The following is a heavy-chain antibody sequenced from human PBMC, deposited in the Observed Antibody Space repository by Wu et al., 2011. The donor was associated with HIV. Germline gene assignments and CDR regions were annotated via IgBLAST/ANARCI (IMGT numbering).Heavy chain of an antibody. CDR2: IIPIFGTA. J-gene: IGHJ4*02. CDR3: ASQGRGTHSSGWDDY. V-gene: IGHV1-69*01. D-gene: IGHD6-19*01. Sequence: QVQLVQSGAEVKKPGSSVKVSCKASGGTFSSNAISWVRQAPGQGLEWMGGIIPIFGTANYAQKFQGRVTITTDESTSTAYMELSSLRSDDTAVYYCASQGRGTHSSGWDDYWGQGTLVTVSS. CDR1: GGTFSSNA.